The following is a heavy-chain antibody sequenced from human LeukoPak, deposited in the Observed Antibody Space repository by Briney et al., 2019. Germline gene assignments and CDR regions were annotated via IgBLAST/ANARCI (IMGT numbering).Heavy chain of an antibody. CDR1: GGTFSSYA. CDR2: IIPILGIA. V-gene: IGHV1-69*04. J-gene: IGHJ5*02. CDR3: ARGASYYSSIWFDP. Sequence: ASVKVSCKASGGTFSSYAISWVRQAPGQGLEWMGRIIPILGIANYAQKFQGRVTITADKSTSTAYMELSSLRSEDTAVYYCARGASYYSSIWFDPWGQGTLVTVSS. D-gene: IGHD1-26*01.